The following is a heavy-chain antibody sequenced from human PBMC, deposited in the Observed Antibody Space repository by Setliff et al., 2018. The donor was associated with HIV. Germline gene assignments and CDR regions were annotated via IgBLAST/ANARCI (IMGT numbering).Heavy chain of an antibody. CDR1: GGTFSSYA. CDR2: IIPILGIA. J-gene: IGHJ5*02. Sequence: GASVKVSCKASGGTFSSYAISWVRQAPGQGLEWMGGIIPILGIANYAQKFQGRVTITADESTSTAYMELSSLRSEDTAVYYCARGDYGGNSSPFDPWGQGTLVTVSS. D-gene: IGHD4-17*01. CDR3: ARGDYGGNSSPFDP. V-gene: IGHV1-69*10.